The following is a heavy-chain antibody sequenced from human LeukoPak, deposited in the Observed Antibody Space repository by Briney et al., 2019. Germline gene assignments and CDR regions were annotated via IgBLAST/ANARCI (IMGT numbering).Heavy chain of an antibody. CDR3: AKGGGGDLPFSHFSYGMDV. J-gene: IGHJ6*02. V-gene: IGHV3-30*18. Sequence: GRSLRLSCAASGFTFSSYGMHWVRQAPGKGLEWVAVISYDGSNKYYADSVKGRFTISRDNSKNTLYLQMNSLRDEDTAVYYCAKGGGGDLPFSHFSYGMDVWGQGTTVTVSS. CDR2: ISYDGSNK. D-gene: IGHD3-16*01. CDR1: GFTFSSYG.